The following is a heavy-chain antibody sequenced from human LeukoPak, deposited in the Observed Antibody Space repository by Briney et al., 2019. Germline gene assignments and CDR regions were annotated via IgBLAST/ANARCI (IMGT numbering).Heavy chain of an antibody. J-gene: IGHJ3*02. D-gene: IGHD3-9*01. CDR1: GFTFSGYA. CDR2: ISGSGGST. V-gene: IGHV3-23*01. CDR3: ARDRANLVSHAFDI. Sequence: PGGSLRLSCAASGFTFSGYAMSWVRQAPGKGLEWVSAISGSGGSTYYADSVKGRFTISRDNSKNTLYLQMNSLRAEDTAVYYCARDRANLVSHAFDIWGQGTVVTVSS.